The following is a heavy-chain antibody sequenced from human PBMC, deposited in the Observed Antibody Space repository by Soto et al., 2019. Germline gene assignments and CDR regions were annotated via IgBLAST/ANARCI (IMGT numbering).Heavy chain of an antibody. CDR1: GGSISSDPSS. Sequence: PSETLSLTCTVSGGSISSDPSSWSWIRQVPGKGPEWIAFISNSGTTSYNPSLRSRVIISADTSKSQFSLNLTSVTAADTAVYYCARGGASSKWFDPWGQGTLVTVSS. CDR3: ARGGASSKWFDP. V-gene: IGHV4-31*03. CDR2: ISNSGTT. D-gene: IGHD3-10*01. J-gene: IGHJ5*02.